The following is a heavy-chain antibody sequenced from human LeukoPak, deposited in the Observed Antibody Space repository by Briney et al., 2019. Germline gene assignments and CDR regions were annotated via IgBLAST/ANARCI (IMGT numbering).Heavy chain of an antibody. D-gene: IGHD1-26*01. CDR1: GFTFSSYA. CDR2: ISSSSSYI. Sequence: PGGSLRLSCAASGFTFSSYAMSWVRQAPGKGLEWVSSISSSSSYIYYADSVKGRFTISRDNAKNSLYLQMNSLRAEDTAVYYCARDRRVGATGPPAVWPFDYWGQGTLVTVSP. CDR3: ARDRRVGATGPPAVWPFDY. J-gene: IGHJ4*02. V-gene: IGHV3-21*01.